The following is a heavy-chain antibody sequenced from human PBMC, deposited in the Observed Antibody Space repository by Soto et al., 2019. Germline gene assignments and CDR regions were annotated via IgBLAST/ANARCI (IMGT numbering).Heavy chain of an antibody. D-gene: IGHD5-18*01. J-gene: IGHJ4*02. CDR2: ITPIYPTT. Sequence: QVQLVQSGAEVRKPGSSVQVSCKASGGTFYTYTFSWVRQAPGQGLEWMGSITPIYPTTNYAEKFQGRLTATADGSTNTAYLELNSLTSDDTAVYYCARIPRYSFTTSDDLDSWGQETLVTVSS. CDR3: ARIPRYSFTTSDDLDS. CDR1: GGTFYTYT. V-gene: IGHV1-69*15.